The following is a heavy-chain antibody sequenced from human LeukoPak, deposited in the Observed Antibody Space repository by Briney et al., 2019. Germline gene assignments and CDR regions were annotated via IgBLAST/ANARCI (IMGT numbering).Heavy chain of an antibody. V-gene: IGHV3-21*01. J-gene: IGHJ4*02. Sequence: GGSLRLSCAASGFTFSSYSMNWVRQAPGKGLEWVSSISSSSIYIYYADSVKSRFTISSDNANNSLYLQMNSLRAEDTAVYYCATDWLPTQPSDYWGQGTLVTVSS. CDR3: ATDWLPTQPSDY. D-gene: IGHD3-9*01. CDR1: GFTFSSYS. CDR2: ISSSSIYI.